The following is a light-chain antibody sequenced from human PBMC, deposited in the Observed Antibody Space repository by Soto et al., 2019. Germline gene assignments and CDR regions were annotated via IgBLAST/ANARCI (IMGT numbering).Light chain of an antibody. CDR2: DTS. Sequence: VVTQEPSLTVSPGGTVTLTCGSTTGAVTAGHYVYWFQQKPGQAPMTLIFDTSNKHSWTPARFSGSLLGGKAALTLSGAQPEDEAEYYCMLSYSGARVIFGGGTKLTVL. J-gene: IGLJ2*01. V-gene: IGLV7-46*01. CDR1: TGAVTAGHY. CDR3: MLSYSGARVI.